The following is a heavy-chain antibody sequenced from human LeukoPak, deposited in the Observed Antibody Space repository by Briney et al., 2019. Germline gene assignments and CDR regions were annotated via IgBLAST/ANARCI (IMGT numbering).Heavy chain of an antibody. V-gene: IGHV4-59*01. CDR1: GGSISSYY. CDR2: IYYSGST. Sequence: SETLSLTCTVSGGSISSYYWSWVRQPPGKGLEWIGYIYYSGSTNYNPSLKSRVTISVDTSKNQFSLKLSSVTAADTAAYYCAIHTSGWYPYFDYWGQGTLVTVSS. CDR3: AIHTSGWYPYFDY. D-gene: IGHD6-19*01. J-gene: IGHJ4*02.